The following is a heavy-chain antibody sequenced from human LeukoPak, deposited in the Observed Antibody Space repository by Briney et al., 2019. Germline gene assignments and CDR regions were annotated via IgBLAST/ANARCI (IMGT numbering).Heavy chain of an antibody. CDR1: GGTFSSYA. CDR2: IVPILGIA. Sequence: GSSVKVSCKASGGTFSSYAISWVRQAPGQGLEWMGRIVPILGIANYAQKFQGRVTITADKSTSTAYMELSSLRSEDTAVYYCARDGANLAAAEGYWYFDLWGRGTLVTVSS. J-gene: IGHJ2*01. V-gene: IGHV1-69*04. D-gene: IGHD6-13*01. CDR3: ARDGANLAAAEGYWYFDL.